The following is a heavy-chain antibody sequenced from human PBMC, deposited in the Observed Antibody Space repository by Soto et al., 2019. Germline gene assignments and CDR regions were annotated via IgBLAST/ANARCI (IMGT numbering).Heavy chain of an antibody. CDR1: GFTFSSYS. J-gene: IGHJ4*02. D-gene: IGHD3-3*01. CDR2: ISSSSSTI. CDR3: ARDLALNYDFWSGPSYYFDY. Sequence: GGSLRLSCAASGFTFSSYSMNWVRQAPGKGLEWVSYISSSSSTIYYADSVKGRFTISRDNAKNSLYLQMNSLRAEDTAVYYCARDLALNYDFWSGPSYYFDYWGQGTLVTVSS. V-gene: IGHV3-48*01.